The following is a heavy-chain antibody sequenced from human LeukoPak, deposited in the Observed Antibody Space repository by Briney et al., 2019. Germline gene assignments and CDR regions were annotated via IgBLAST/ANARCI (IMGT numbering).Heavy chain of an antibody. CDR2: VYHSGST. V-gene: IGHV4-4*02. D-gene: IGHD4-17*01. CDR1: GGSINTNNW. CDR3: ATGFRRVTTPV. Sequence: SGTLSLTCAVSGGSINTNNWWSWVRQPPGKGLEWIGDVYHSGSTNYNPSLKSRVTISVDRSKNQFSLKLSSVTAADTAVYYCATGFRRVTTPVWGQGTLVTVSS. J-gene: IGHJ4*02.